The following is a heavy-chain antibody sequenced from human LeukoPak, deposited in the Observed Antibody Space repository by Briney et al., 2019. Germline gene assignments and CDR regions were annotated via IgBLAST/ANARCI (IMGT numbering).Heavy chain of an antibody. CDR3: ARDSGGSPSYYYGMDV. V-gene: IGHV3-30-3*01. Sequence: PGGPLRLSCAASGFTFSSYAMHWVRQAPGKGLEWVAVISFDGSNKYYADSVKGRFTISRDNSKNTLYLQMNSLRAEDTAVYYCARDSGGSPSYYYGMDVWGQGTTVTVSS. J-gene: IGHJ6*02. D-gene: IGHD2-15*01. CDR2: ISFDGSNK. CDR1: GFTFSSYA.